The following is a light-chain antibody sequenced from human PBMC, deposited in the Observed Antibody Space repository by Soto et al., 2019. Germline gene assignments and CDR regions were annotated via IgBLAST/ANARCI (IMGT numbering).Light chain of an antibody. Sequence: EIVLTQSPATLSLSPGERATLSCRASQSVSIYLAWYQQKPGQAPGLLIYDTSKRATGIPARFSGSGSGTDFTLTTSSLEPADFAVYFCQQRSDWPRTFGQGTKPEVK. CDR3: QQRSDWPRT. V-gene: IGKV3-11*01. J-gene: IGKJ2*01. CDR2: DTS. CDR1: QSVSIY.